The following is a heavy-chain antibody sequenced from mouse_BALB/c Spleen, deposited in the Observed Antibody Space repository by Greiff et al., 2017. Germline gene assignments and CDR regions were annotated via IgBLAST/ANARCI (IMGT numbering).Heavy chain of an antibody. CDR2: ISYSGST. Sequence: EVQVVESGPSLVKPSQTLSLTCSVTGDSITSGYWNWIRKFPGNKLEYMGYISYSGSTYYNPSLKSRISITRDTSKNQYYLQLNSVTTEDTATYYCARSTTATRYFDYWGQGTTLTVSS. D-gene: IGHD1-2*01. V-gene: IGHV3-8*02. J-gene: IGHJ2*01. CDR3: ARSTTATRYFDY. CDR1: GDSITSGY.